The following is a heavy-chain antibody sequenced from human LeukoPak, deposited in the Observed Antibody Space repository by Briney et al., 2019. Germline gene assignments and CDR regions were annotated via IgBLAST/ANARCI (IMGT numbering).Heavy chain of an antibody. CDR2: IYSGGNT. D-gene: IGHD3-22*01. CDR3: ARDKDDSSGHYFGY. Sequence: PGGSLRLSCTTSGLTVSSNYMSWVRQAPGKGLEWVSVIYSGGNTYYADSVKGRFTISRDNSKTTLYHRMNSLRAEDTAVYYCARDKDDSSGHYFGYWGQGTLVTVSS. V-gene: IGHV3-66*02. J-gene: IGHJ4*02. CDR1: GLTVSSNY.